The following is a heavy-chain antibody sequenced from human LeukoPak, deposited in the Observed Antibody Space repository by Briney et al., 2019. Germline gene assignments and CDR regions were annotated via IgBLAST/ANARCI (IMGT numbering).Heavy chain of an antibody. CDR2: IIPIFGTA. J-gene: IGHJ6*03. CDR3: ARGEGSGDERYDYYYYMDV. V-gene: IGHV1-69*05. Sequence: SVKVSCKASGGTFSSYAISLVRQAPGQGLEWMGGIIPIFGTANYAQKFQGRVTITTDESTSTAYMELSSLRSEDTAVYYCARGEGSGDERYDYYYYMDVWGKGTTVTVSS. D-gene: IGHD5-12*01. CDR1: GGTFSSYA.